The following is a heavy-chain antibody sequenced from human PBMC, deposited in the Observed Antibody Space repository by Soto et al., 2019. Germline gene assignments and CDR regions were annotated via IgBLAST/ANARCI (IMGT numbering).Heavy chain of an antibody. CDR3: AEATDTEYYDIDS. CDR2: ISYSGGSR. V-gene: IGHV3-23*01. D-gene: IGHD3-9*01. J-gene: IGHJ4*02. CDR1: GFTFDRFA. Sequence: EVQLLESGGGLVQPGGSLRLSCTASGFTFDRFAMNWVRQAPGKGLQWVSGISYSGGSRYYADSVKGRFTVPRDNSNKTHFLQIDSLRPEYTAVYYSAEATDTEYYDIDSWGQGILVTVAS.